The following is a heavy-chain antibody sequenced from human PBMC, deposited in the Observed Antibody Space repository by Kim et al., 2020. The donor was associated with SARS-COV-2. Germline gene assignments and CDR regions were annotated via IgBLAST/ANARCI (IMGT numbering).Heavy chain of an antibody. J-gene: IGHJ4*02. D-gene: IGHD3-22*01. CDR3: ARTFTDYYDSSGYYYFDY. V-gene: IGHV4-39*01. Sequence: RSRIPISVDTSKNQFSLKLSSVTAADTAVYYCARTFTDYYDSSGYYYFDYWGQGTLVTVSS.